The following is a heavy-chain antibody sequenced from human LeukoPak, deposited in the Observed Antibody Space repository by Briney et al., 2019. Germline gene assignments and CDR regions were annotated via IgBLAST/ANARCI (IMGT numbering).Heavy chain of an antibody. Sequence: GGSLRLSCAASGFTFSSYAMNWVRQAPGKGLEWVSGISGSGGSTYYADSVTGRFAISRDNSENTLFLQMNSLRVEDTAVYYCAKVRYVGYYFDSWGQGTLVTVSS. CDR1: GFTFSSYA. J-gene: IGHJ4*02. V-gene: IGHV3-23*01. CDR3: AKVRYVGYYFDS. CDR2: ISGSGGST. D-gene: IGHD3-9*01.